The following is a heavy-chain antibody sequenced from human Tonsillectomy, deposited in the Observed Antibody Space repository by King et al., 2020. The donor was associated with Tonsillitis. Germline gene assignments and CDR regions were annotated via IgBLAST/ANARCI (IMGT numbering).Heavy chain of an antibody. V-gene: IGHV3-7*03. CDR2: IKEDGTEK. Sequence: VQLVESGGGLVQPGGSLRLSCTASGFTFSTHYMTWVRQAPGRGPEWVANIKEDGTEKNYLDSVKGRFTISKDNAKNSVFLQMNSLLGDDTSVYFCTPQSSALINFWGQGTLVTVSS. CDR1: GFTFSTHY. CDR3: TPQSSALINF. D-gene: IGHD6-6*01. J-gene: IGHJ4*02.